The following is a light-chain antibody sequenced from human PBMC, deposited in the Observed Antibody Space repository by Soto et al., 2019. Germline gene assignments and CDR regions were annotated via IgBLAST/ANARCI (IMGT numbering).Light chain of an antibody. J-gene: IGLJ3*02. CDR3: CSYAGSFTWV. Sequence: QSALTQPRSVSGSPGQSVTISCTGTTGDVGAYNFVSWYQLHPGKAPKLMIYDANKRPSGVPDRFSASKSGNTASLTISGLQAEDEADYYCCSYAGSFTWVFGGGTQLTVL. CDR2: DAN. V-gene: IGLV2-11*01. CDR1: TGDVGAYNF.